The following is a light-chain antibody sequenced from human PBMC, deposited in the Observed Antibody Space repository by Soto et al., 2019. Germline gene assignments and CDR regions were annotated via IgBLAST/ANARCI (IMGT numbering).Light chain of an antibody. Sequence: IQLTQPPSSLSASVGDRFTITCRASQGISSYLAWYQQKPGKXPKXXIYAASTLQSGVPSRFSGSGSGTDLTLTISSLQPEDFETYYCQQLNSYPSTFGGGTKVDIK. J-gene: IGKJ4*01. V-gene: IGKV1-9*01. CDR1: QGISSY. CDR3: QQLNSYPST. CDR2: AAS.